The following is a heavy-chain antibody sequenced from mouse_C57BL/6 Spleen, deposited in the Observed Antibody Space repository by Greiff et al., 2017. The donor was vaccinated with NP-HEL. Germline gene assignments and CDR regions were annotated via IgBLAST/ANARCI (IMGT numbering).Heavy chain of an antibody. Sequence: QVQLKESGPGLVAPSQSLSITCTVSGFSLTSYGVHWVRQPPGKGLEWLVVIWSDGSTTYNSDLKSRLSISKDNSKSQVFLKMNSLQTDDTARYYCARGYSNYVGAMDYWGQGTSVTVSS. CDR1: GFSLTSYG. CDR3: ARGYSNYVGAMDY. D-gene: IGHD2-5*01. J-gene: IGHJ4*01. CDR2: IWSDGST. V-gene: IGHV2-6*03.